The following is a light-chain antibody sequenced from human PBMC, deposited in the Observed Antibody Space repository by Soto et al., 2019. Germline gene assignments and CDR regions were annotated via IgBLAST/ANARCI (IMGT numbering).Light chain of an antibody. CDR1: ESVSSSY. CDR2: GAS. Sequence: EVEMTQSPATLYVSTGESVTLSCRTSESVSSSYLAWYQQTTGQAPMPLIYGASSRATGITDRFSGSGSGTDFTLTIGRLEPEDFAVYNCQLYASSPRPSGQVAMV. CDR3: QLYASSPRP. V-gene: IGKV3-20*01. J-gene: IGKJ1*01.